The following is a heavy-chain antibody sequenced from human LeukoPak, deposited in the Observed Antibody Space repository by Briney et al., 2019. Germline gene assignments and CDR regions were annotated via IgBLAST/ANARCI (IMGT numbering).Heavy chain of an antibody. CDR2: IRYDGSNK. V-gene: IGHV3-30*02. CDR3: ARDHYCSSTSCYARPQKYYYYYGMDV. J-gene: IGHJ6*02. D-gene: IGHD2-2*01. CDR1: GFSFSSYG. Sequence: PGGSLRLSCAASGFSFSSYGMHWVRQASGRGLEWVAFIRYDGSNKDYADSVKGRFTISRDNAKNSLYLQMNSLRAEDTAVYYCARDHYCSSTSCYARPQKYYYYYGMDVWGQGTTVTVSS.